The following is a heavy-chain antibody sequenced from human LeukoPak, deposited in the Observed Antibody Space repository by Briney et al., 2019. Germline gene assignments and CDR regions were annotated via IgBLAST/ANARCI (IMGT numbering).Heavy chain of an antibody. D-gene: IGHD2-8*01. J-gene: IGHJ5*02. Sequence: GGSLRLSCAASGFSLRSSEMNWVRQAPGKGPEWVAHISSADNVQYYTDSVRGRFTMSRDNAKDLLFLQMNSLRDDDTAVYYCARDTVNGPFVISLDLWGQGVLVTVSS. CDR1: GFSLRSSE. V-gene: IGHV3-48*03. CDR2: ISSADNVQ. CDR3: ARDTVNGPFVISLDL.